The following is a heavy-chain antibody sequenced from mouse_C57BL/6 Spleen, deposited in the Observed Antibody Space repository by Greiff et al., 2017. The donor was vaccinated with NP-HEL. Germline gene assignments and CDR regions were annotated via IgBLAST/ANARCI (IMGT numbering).Heavy chain of an antibody. CDR3: TTTTVVAEGFDY. CDR1: GYTFTDYQ. CDR2: IDPETGGT. D-gene: IGHD1-1*01. Sequence: VQLQQSGAELVRPGASVTLSCKASGYTFTDYQMHWVKQTPVHGLEWIGAIDPETGGTAYNQKFKGKAILTADKSSSTAYMELRSLTSEDSAVYYCTTTTVVAEGFDYWGQGTTLTVSS. V-gene: IGHV1-15*01. J-gene: IGHJ2*01.